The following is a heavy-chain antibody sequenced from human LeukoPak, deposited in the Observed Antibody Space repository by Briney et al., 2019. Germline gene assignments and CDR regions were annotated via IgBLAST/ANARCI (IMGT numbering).Heavy chain of an antibody. CDR3: ARDRGYYSTSGPFDP. D-gene: IGHD3-22*01. CDR1: GFTFSSYS. Sequence: GGSLRLSCAASGFTFSSYSMNWVRQAPGKGLEWVSSISSSSSYIYYADSVKGRFTISRDNAKNSLYLQMNSLRAEDTAVYYCARDRGYYSTSGPFDPWGQRTLVTVSS. CDR2: ISSSSSYI. J-gene: IGHJ5*02. V-gene: IGHV3-21*01.